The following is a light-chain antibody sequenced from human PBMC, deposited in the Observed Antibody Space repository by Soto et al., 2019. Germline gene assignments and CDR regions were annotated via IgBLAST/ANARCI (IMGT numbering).Light chain of an antibody. Sequence: IEMTQSPATLSLAPGEIVTLSFRASESVSTNLAWYQQKAGQAPRLLIYGASPRATGIPARFSGSGSGTDFPLTISRLEPEDFAVYYCQQYDTSPRTFGQGTKVDI. V-gene: IGKV3-15*01. J-gene: IGKJ1*01. CDR3: QQYDTSPRT. CDR1: ESVSTN. CDR2: GAS.